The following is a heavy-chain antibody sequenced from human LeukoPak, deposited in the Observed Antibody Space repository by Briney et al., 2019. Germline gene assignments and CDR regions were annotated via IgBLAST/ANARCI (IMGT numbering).Heavy chain of an antibody. CDR2: ISAYNGNT. V-gene: IGHV1-18*01. CDR1: GYTFTSYG. Sequence: SVKVSCKASGYTFTSYGISWVRQAPGQGLEWMGWISAYNGNTNYAQKLQGRVTMTTDTSTSTAYMELRSLRSDDTAVYYCAREVGAAAGTGGYYGMDVWGQGTTVTVSS. CDR3: AREVGAAAGTGGYYGMDV. J-gene: IGHJ6*02. D-gene: IGHD6-13*01.